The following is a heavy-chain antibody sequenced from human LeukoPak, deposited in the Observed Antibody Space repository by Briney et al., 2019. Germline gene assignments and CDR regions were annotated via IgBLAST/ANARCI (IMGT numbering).Heavy chain of an antibody. J-gene: IGHJ4*02. CDR1: GFTFSSFG. V-gene: IGHV3-21*04. D-gene: IGHD2-2*01. CDR3: ANPMCDSTTCYRYFDN. Sequence: GGSLRLSCTASGFTFSSFGMHWVRQTPGKGLEWVSSISSSSSYIYYADSVKGRFTIFRDNSKNTVYLQMNSLRAEDTAIYYCANPMCDSTTCYRYFDNWGQGTLVTVSS. CDR2: ISSSSSYI.